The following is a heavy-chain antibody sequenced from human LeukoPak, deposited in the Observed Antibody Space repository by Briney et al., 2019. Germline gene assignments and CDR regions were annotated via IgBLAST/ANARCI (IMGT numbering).Heavy chain of an antibody. J-gene: IGHJ4*02. CDR3: ARRGTMVRGVIKY. CDR1: GGSFSGYY. CDR2: INHSGST. V-gene: IGHV4-34*01. Sequence: PSETLSLTCAVYGGSFSGYYWSWIRQPPGKGLEWIGEINHSGSTNYNPSLKSRVTISVDTSKNQLSLKLSSVTAADTAVYYCARRGTMVRGVIKYWGQGTLVTVSS. D-gene: IGHD3-10*01.